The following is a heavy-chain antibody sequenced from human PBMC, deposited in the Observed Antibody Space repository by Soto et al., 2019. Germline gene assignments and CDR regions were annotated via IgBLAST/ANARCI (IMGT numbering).Heavy chain of an antibody. D-gene: IGHD3-16*01. J-gene: IGHJ4*02. CDR2: TYYRSKWYN. Sequence: PSQTLSLTCAISGDSVSGNSAAWNWIRQSPSRGLDWLGRTYYRSKWYNDYAVSVKSRITVTPDTSKNQFSLHLNSVTPEDTAVYDCAREFPYYESSDSYFDYWGQGALVTVSS. CDR3: AREFPYYESSDSYFDY. CDR1: GDSVSGNSAA. V-gene: IGHV6-1*01.